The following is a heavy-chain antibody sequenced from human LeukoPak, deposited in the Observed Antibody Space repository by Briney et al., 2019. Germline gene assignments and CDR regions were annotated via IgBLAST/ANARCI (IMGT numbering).Heavy chain of an antibody. V-gene: IGHV3-23*01. CDR1: GFTFTSYA. Sequence: GGSLRLSCAASGFTFTSYAMSWVRQVPRKGLEWVSDINDNGVTTFYANSVKGRFTIFRDNSKNRLYLQMNSLRAEDTAVYYCAKKLGSSPGDFFDYWGQGILVTVSS. CDR2: INDNGVTT. D-gene: IGHD6-6*01. J-gene: IGHJ4*02. CDR3: AKKLGSSPGDFFDY.